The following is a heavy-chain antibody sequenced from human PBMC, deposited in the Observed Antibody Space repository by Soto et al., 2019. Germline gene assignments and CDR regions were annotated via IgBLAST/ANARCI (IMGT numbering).Heavy chain of an antibody. CDR1: GGTFSSYA. V-gene: IGHV1-69*13. D-gene: IGHD2-2*01. CDR3: ARGARAAIEGYYYYGMDV. J-gene: IGHJ6*02. Sequence: ASVKVSCKASGGTFSSYAISWVRQAPGQGLEWMGGIIPIFGTANYAQKFQGRVTITADESTSTAYMELSSLRSEDTAVYYCARGARAAIEGYYYYGMDVWGQGTTVTVSS. CDR2: IIPIFGTA.